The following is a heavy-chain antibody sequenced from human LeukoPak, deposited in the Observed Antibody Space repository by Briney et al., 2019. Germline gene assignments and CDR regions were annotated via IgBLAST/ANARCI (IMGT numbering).Heavy chain of an antibody. Sequence: PGGSLRLSCAASGFTFDDYAMHWVRQAPGKGLEWVSGISWNSGSIGYADSVKGRFTISRDNAKNSLYLQMNSLRAEDTALYYCATTTRPYYYYGMDVWGQGTTVTVSS. J-gene: IGHJ6*02. D-gene: IGHD5-12*01. CDR1: GFTFDDYA. CDR2: ISWNSGSI. CDR3: ATTTRPYYYYGMDV. V-gene: IGHV3-9*01.